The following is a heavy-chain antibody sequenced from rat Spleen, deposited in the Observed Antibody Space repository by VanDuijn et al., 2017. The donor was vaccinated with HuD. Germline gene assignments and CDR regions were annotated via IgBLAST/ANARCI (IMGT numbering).Heavy chain of an antibody. CDR2: ISFEGSST. J-gene: IGHJ2*01. D-gene: IGHD1-2*01. V-gene: IGHV5-22*01. CDR3: TREGTIAALAY. Sequence: EVQLVESDGGLVQPGRSLKLSCAASGFTFSDYFMAWVRQVPTKGLEWVATISFEGSSTYYGDSVKGRFTISRDNAKSTLYLQMNSLRSEDTATYYCTREGTIAALAYWGQGVMVTVSS. CDR1: GFTFSDYF.